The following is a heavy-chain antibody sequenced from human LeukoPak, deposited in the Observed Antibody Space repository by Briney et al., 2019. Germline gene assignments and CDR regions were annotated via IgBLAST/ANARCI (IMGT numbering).Heavy chain of an antibody. Sequence: SETLSLTCTVSGGSISSYYWSWIRQPPGKGLEWIGYIYYSGSTNYNPSLKSRVTISVDTSKNQFSLKLSSVTAADTAVYYRAREIVGATTWAFDIWGQGTMVTVSS. V-gene: IGHV4-59*01. CDR3: AREIVGATTWAFDI. CDR2: IYYSGST. J-gene: IGHJ3*02. CDR1: GGSISSYY. D-gene: IGHD1-26*01.